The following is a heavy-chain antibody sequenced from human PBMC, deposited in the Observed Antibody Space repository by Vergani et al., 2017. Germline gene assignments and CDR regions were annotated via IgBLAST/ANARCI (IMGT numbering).Heavy chain of an antibody. D-gene: IGHD2-15*01. Sequence: QVQLVQSGAEVKKPGASVKVSCKASGYTFTSYAMHWVRQAPGQRLEWMGWINAGNGNTKYSQKFQGRVTITRDTSASTAYMELSSLRSEDTAVYYCARGTTVVAAPIDDYWGQGTLVTVSS. CDR2: INAGNGNT. CDR3: ARGTTVVAAPIDDY. J-gene: IGHJ4*02. V-gene: IGHV1-3*01. CDR1: GYTFTSYA.